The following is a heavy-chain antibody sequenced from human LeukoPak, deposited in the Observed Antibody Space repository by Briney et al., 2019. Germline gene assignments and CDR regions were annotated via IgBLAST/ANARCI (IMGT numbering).Heavy chain of an antibody. CDR1: GFTFSDYY. Sequence: GGSLRLSCAAPGFTFSDYYMSWIRQAPGKGLEWVSYISSSGSTIYYADSVKGRFTISRDNAKNSLYLQMNSLRAEDTAVYYCASLGRGVDTANPMDVWGKGTTVTVSS. V-gene: IGHV3-11*04. J-gene: IGHJ6*04. CDR3: ASLGRGVDTANPMDV. CDR2: ISSSGSTI. D-gene: IGHD5-18*01.